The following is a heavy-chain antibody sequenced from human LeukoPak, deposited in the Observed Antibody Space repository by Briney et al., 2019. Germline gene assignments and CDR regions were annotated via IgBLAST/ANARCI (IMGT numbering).Heavy chain of an antibody. J-gene: IGHJ5*02. CDR2: IYPGDSDT. CDR3: ARQSGYCSGGSCYIWFDP. Sequence: GESLKISCKGSGYSFTSYWIGWVRQMPGKGLEWMGIIYPGDSDTRYSPSLQGQVTISADKSISTAYLQWSSLKASDTAMYYCARQSGYCSGGSCYIWFDPWGQGTLVTVSP. D-gene: IGHD2-15*01. V-gene: IGHV5-51*01. CDR1: GYSFTSYW.